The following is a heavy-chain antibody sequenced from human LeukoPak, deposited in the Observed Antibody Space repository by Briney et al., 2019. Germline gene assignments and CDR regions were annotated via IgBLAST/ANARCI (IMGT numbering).Heavy chain of an antibody. J-gene: IGHJ5*02. CDR3: ARDRHIDCGGDCYSGFDP. V-gene: IGHV4-34*01. Sequence: SETLSLTCAVYGGSFSGYYWSWIRQPPGKGLEWIGEINHSGSTNYNPSLKSRVTISVDTSKNQFSLKLSSVTAADTAVYYRARDRHIDCGGDCYSGFDPWGQGTLVTVSS. D-gene: IGHD2-21*02. CDR2: INHSGST. CDR1: GGSFSGYY.